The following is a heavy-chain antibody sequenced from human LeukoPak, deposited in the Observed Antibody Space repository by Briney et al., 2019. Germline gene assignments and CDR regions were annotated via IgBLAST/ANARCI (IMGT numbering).Heavy chain of an antibody. CDR2: ISGSATT. V-gene: IGHV3-23*01. D-gene: IGHD2-15*01. Sequence: GGSLRLSRAASGFTFSSYAMSWVRQAPGKGLEWVSAISGSATTYYADSVRGRFIISRDNSKNTLYLQMSSLRAEDTAVYYCAKSKEDCCGSFDPWGQGTLVTVSS. CDR3: AKSKEDCCGSFDP. J-gene: IGHJ5*02. CDR1: GFTFSSYA.